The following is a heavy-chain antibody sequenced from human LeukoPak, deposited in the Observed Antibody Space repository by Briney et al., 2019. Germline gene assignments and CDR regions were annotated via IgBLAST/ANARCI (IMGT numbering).Heavy chain of an antibody. V-gene: IGHV1-46*01. CDR3: ARDSGMVRGTVDY. J-gene: IGHJ4*02. CDR2: INPSGGST. CDR1: GYTITSYY. Sequence: ASVKVSCKSSGYTITSYYMYWVRQAHGQGLEWMGIINPSGGSTSYGQKFKGRVTMTRDTSTSTVYMELSSLRSEDTAVYYCARDSGMVRGTVDYWGQGTLVTVSS. D-gene: IGHD3-10*01.